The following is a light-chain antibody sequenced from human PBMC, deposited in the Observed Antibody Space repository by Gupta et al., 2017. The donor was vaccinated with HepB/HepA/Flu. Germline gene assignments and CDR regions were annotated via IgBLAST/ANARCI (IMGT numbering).Light chain of an antibody. CDR3: QQDDSRPYT. CDR2: WAS. CDR1: QSVLYSPNNKNY. J-gene: IGKJ2*01. Sequence: DIVMTQSLDSLAVSLGERATINCKSSQSVLYSPNNKNYLAWYQQKPGQPPKLLIYWASTRESGVPDRFSGSGSGTDFTFTISSLQAEDVAVYYCQQDDSRPYTFGQGTKLEIK. V-gene: IGKV4-1*01.